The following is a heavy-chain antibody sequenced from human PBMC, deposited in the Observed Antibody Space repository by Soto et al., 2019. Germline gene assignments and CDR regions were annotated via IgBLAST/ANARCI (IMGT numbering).Heavy chain of an antibody. CDR1: GGSISGSY. V-gene: IGHV4-59*04. CDR3: ARASVGLDTISYFDY. CDR2: IYNGGST. D-gene: IGHD3-3*01. Sequence: SETLSLTCSVSGGSISGSYCALLRRPPGKGLEWIVYIYNGGSTYYRPSLESRMHMSLDATRNHYSLRLTSVTAADTAVYFCARASVGLDTISYFDYWGQGKLVTVSS. J-gene: IGHJ4*02.